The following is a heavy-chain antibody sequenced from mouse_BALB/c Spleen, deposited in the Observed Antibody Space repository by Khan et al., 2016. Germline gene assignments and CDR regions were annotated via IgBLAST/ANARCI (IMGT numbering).Heavy chain of an antibody. CDR2: IDPANGNT. Sequence: VQLQQSGADLVKPGASVKLSCTASGFNINDTYIHWVKQRPEQALEWIGRIDPANGNTEYDPKFQGKATITADISSNTAYLLLTSLSSEDTAVYYCATIESGGAYWGQGTLVTVSA. D-gene: IGHD4-1*01. CDR3: ATIESGGAY. J-gene: IGHJ3*01. V-gene: IGHV14-3*02. CDR1: GFNINDTY.